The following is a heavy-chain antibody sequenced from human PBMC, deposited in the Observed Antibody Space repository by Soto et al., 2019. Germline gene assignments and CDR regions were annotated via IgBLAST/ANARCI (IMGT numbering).Heavy chain of an antibody. D-gene: IGHD1-7*01. CDR1: GGTFSSYA. CDR3: ARQMGVTGTYAHYYRMDV. CDR2: IIPIFGTA. Sequence: QVQLVQSGAEVKKPGSSVKVSCKASGGTFSSYAISWVRQAPGQGLEWMGGIIPIFGTANYAQKFQGRVTLTADESTSTAYMELSSLRSEDTAVYYCARQMGVTGTYAHYYRMDVWGQGTAVTVSS. V-gene: IGHV1-69*12. J-gene: IGHJ6*02.